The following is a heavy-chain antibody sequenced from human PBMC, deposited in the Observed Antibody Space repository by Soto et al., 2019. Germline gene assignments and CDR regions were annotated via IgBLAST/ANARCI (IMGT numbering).Heavy chain of an antibody. J-gene: IGHJ5*02. CDR3: ARHPSNFWFDP. CDR2: IYYSGST. D-gene: IGHD4-4*01. CDR1: GGSVSSDSYY. V-gene: IGHV4-61*01. Sequence: SETLSLTCTVSGGSVSSDSYYWSWIRQPPGKGLEWIGYIYYSGSTKYNPSLKSRVTISVDTSKNQFSLKLSSVTAADTAVYYCARHPSNFWFDPWGQGTLVTVSS.